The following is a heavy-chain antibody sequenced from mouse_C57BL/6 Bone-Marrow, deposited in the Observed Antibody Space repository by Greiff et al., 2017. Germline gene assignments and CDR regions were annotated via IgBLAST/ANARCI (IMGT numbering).Heavy chain of an antibody. J-gene: IGHJ3*01. Sequence: EVKLQESGGDLVKPGGSLKLSCAASGFTFSSYGMSWVRQTPDKRLEWVATISSGGSYTYYPDSVKGRFTISRDNAENTLYMQMSMLKSEDTAMYYCARRAYYSNYWVAYCGQGTLVTVSA. CDR2: ISSGGSYT. D-gene: IGHD2-5*01. V-gene: IGHV5-6*02. CDR1: GFTFSSYG. CDR3: ARRAYYSNYWVAY.